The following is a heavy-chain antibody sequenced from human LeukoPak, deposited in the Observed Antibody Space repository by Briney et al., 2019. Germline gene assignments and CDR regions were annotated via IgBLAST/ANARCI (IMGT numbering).Heavy chain of an antibody. J-gene: IGHJ6*03. D-gene: IGHD3-10*01. CDR2: ISAYNGNT. CDR3: ARTSITMVRGVMYYYYMDV. V-gene: IGHV1-18*01. Sequence: ASVKVSCKASGYTFTSYGISWVRQAPGQGLEWMGWISAYNGNTNYAQKLQGRVTMTTDTSTSTAYMGLRSLRSDDTAVYYCARTSITMVRGVMYYYYMDVWGKGTTVTISS. CDR1: GYTFTSYG.